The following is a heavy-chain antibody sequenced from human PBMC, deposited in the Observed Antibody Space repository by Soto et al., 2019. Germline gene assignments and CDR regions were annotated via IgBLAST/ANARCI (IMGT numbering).Heavy chain of an antibody. CDR1: GFTFSSYG. D-gene: IGHD4-17*01. CDR2: ISYDGSNK. CDR3: AKVHATVTTFLGAFDI. J-gene: IGHJ3*02. V-gene: IGHV3-30*18. Sequence: QVQLVESGGGVVQPGRSLRLSCAASGFTFSSYGMHWVRQAPGKGLEWVAVISYDGSNKYYADSVKGRFTISRDNSKNTLYLQMNSLRAGDTAVYYCAKVHATVTTFLGAFDIWGQGTMVTVSS.